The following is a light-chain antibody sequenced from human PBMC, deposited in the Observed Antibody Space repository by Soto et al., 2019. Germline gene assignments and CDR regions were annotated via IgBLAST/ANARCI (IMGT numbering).Light chain of an antibody. CDR3: QQYGSSPRT. J-gene: IGKJ1*01. V-gene: IGKV3-20*01. Sequence: EIVLTQSPGTLSLSPGERATLSCRASQSVSSSYLAWYQQKPGQAPRLLIYGASSRATGIPDRFSGSGSGTDFTLTISRLEPEVFAVYSCQQYGSSPRTFGQGTKVEIK. CDR2: GAS. CDR1: QSVSSSY.